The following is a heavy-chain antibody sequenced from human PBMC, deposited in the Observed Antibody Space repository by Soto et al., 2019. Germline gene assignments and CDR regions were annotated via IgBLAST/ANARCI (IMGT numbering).Heavy chain of an antibody. CDR1: GFTFSSYA. D-gene: IGHD6-19*01. CDR2: ISYDGSNK. Sequence: QVQLVESGGGVVQPGRSLRLSCAASGFTFSSYAMHWVRQAPGKGLEWVAVISYDGSNKYYADSVKGRFTISRDNSKNTLYLQMNSMRAEDTAVYYCARDVASDSSGWYGRDVWGRGTTVTVSS. CDR3: ARDVASDSSGWYGRDV. J-gene: IGHJ6*02. V-gene: IGHV3-30-3*01.